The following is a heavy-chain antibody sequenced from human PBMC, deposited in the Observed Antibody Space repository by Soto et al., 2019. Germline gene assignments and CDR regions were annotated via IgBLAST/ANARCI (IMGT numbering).Heavy chain of an antibody. CDR2: IKQDGKEK. J-gene: IGHJ4*02. Sequence: EVQLVESGGGLVQTGGSLRLSCAASGFTFSAYWMSWVRQAPGKGLEWVANIKQDGKEKYYVESVNGRFIISRDDAKNSLFLQLNSLRVEETAVYYCARETRANGYVDSWGQGALVTVS. D-gene: IGHD2-2*01. V-gene: IGHV3-7*01. CDR3: ARETRANGYVDS. CDR1: GFTFSAYW.